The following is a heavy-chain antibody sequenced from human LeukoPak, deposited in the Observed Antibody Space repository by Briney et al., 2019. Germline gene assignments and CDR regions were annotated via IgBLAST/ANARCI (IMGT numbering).Heavy chain of an antibody. Sequence: GESLKISCKGSGYSFTSYWIGWVRQMPGKGLEWMGIIYPGDSDTRYSPSFQGQVTISADKSISTAYLQWSSLKASDTAMYYCARQDVGGSSTSCYSPRCLSWFDPWGQGTLVTVSS. V-gene: IGHV5-51*01. CDR2: IYPGDSDT. D-gene: IGHD2-2*02. J-gene: IGHJ5*02. CDR1: GYSFTSYW. CDR3: ARQDVGGSSTSCYSPRCLSWFDP.